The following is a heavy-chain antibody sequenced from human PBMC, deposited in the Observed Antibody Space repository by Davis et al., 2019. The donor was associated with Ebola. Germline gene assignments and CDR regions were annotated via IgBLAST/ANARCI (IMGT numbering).Heavy chain of an antibody. D-gene: IGHD5-24*01. CDR3: ARETSSYTISLYHGLDV. Sequence: PGGSLRLSCAASGFTLMTYSMNWVRQAPGKGLEWVASSSYTSSYKYYADSVKGRFTISRDNTKNSLYLQMNSLRGEDTAVYYCARETSSYTISLYHGLDVWGRGTTVTVSS. J-gene: IGHJ6*04. CDR2: SSYTSSYK. CDR1: GFTLMTYS. V-gene: IGHV3-21*01.